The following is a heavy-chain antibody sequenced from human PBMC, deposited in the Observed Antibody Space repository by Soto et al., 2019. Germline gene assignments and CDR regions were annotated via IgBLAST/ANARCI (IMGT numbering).Heavy chain of an antibody. J-gene: IGHJ4*02. CDR3: AREENYSAFFDY. D-gene: IGHD1-7*01. V-gene: IGHV4-30-2*01. Sequence: SETLSLTCAVSGGSICSGCYSWSWIRQPPGKGLEWIGYISHSGSTYYNPSLKSRVTISLDRSKNQFSLKLSSVTAADTAVYYCAREENYSAFFDYWGQGTLVTVSS. CDR2: ISHSGST. CDR1: GGSICSGCYS.